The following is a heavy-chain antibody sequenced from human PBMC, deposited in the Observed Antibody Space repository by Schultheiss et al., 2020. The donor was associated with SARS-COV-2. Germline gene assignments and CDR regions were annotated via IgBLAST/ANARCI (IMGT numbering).Heavy chain of an antibody. CDR3: AREGVIDGHQPDI. D-gene: IGHD2/OR15-2a*01. CDR1: GFTFSSYW. CDR2: ISYDGSDK. J-gene: IGHJ3*02. Sequence: GESLKISCAASGFTFSSYWMSWVRQAPGKGLECVAVISYDGSDKYYADSVKGRFTISRDNSENTLYLQISSLRAEDTAVYYCAREGVIDGHQPDIWGQGTMVTVSS. V-gene: IGHV3-30*03.